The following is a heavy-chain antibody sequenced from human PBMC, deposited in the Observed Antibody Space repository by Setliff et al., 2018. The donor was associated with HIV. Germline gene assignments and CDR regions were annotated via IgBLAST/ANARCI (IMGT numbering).Heavy chain of an antibody. J-gene: IGHJ6*03. CDR3: ARAVIRREDRGMWTKLWSAPNHMDV. V-gene: IGHV4-59*01. CDR2: IHYGGGT. D-gene: IGHD3-10*01. CDR1: GGSISNYY. Sequence: PSETLSLTCSISGGSISNYYWVWIRQSPGKGLEWIRHIHYGGGTYYNPSPESRVSISRDTSKNQFSLNLRDVTAGDTALYYCARAVIRREDRGMWTKLWSAPNHMDVWGKGITVTVS.